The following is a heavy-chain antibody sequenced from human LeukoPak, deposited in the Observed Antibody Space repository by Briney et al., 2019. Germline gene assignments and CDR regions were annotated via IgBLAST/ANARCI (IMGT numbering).Heavy chain of an antibody. V-gene: IGHV4-61*09. D-gene: IGHD3-22*01. Sequence: PSQTLSLTCTVSGGSVSTGSYYWSWIRQPAGRGLEWIGHIHTSGTMNYNASLKSRVRISVETSKNQFSLRLSSVTAADTAVYFFARGILRDYYDSSGFYHRGGVGYWGQGTLVTVSS. CDR1: GGSVSTGSYY. CDR3: ARGILRDYYDSSGFYHRGGVGY. CDR2: IHTSGTM. J-gene: IGHJ4*02.